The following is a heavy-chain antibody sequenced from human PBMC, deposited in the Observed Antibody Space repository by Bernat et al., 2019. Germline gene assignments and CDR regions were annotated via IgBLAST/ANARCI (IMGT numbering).Heavy chain of an antibody. V-gene: IGHV3-33*01. CDR3: ARDLNPFTMRVVVGGY. CDR1: GFTFSSYG. CDR2: IWYDGSNK. Sequence: QVQLVESGGGVVQPGRSLRLSCAASGFTFSSYGMHWVRQAPGKGLEWVAVIWYDGSNKYYADSVKGRFTISRDNSKNTLYLQMNSLRAEDTAVYYFARDLNPFTMRVVVGGYWGQGTLVTVSS. J-gene: IGHJ4*02. D-gene: IGHD3-22*01.